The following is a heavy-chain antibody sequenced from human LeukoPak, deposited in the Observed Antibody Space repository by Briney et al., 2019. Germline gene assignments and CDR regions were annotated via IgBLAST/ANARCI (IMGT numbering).Heavy chain of an antibody. Sequence: PSETLSLTCTVSSGSISSSSYYWGWIRQPPGKGLEWIGSIYYSGSTYYNPSLKSRVTISVDTSKNQFSLKLSSVTAADTAVYYCARDLATVTTLAAFDYWGQGTLVTVSS. D-gene: IGHD4-17*01. CDR3: ARDLATVTTLAAFDY. J-gene: IGHJ4*02. CDR1: SGSISSSSYY. V-gene: IGHV4-39*07. CDR2: IYYSGST.